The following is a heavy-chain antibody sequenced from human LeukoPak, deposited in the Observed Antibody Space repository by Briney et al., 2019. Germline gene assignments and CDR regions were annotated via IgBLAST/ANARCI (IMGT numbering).Heavy chain of an antibody. CDR1: GGSISSGSYY. Sequence: SETLSLTCTVSGGSISSGSYYWSWIRQPAGKGLEWIGRIYTSGSTNYNPSLKSRVTISVDTSKNQFSLKLSSVTAADTAVYYCARGDDFWSGYSDIWGQGTLVTVSS. V-gene: IGHV4-61*02. D-gene: IGHD3-3*01. CDR2: IYTSGST. CDR3: ARGDDFWSGYSDI. J-gene: IGHJ4*02.